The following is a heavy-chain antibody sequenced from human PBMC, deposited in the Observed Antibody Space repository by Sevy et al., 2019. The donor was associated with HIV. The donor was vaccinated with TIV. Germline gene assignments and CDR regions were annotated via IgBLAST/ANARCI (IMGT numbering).Heavy chain of an antibody. Sequence: VGSLRLSCAASGFAFHEYSMSWIRQAPGKGLEWVAILSFGCGKLNYADSVKGRFTISRDNSKNSFYLQMDNLRVEDTALYYCAREGCSRPHDYWGQGTRVTVSS. CDR3: AREGCSRPHDY. J-gene: IGHJ4*02. CDR2: LSFGCGKL. V-gene: IGHV3-23*01. CDR1: GFAFHEYS. D-gene: IGHD2-8*01.